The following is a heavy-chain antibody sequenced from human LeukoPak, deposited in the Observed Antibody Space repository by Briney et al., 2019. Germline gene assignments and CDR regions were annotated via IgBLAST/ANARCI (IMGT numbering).Heavy chain of an antibody. V-gene: IGHV4-39*07. CDR3: ARARSAGFWSGYYTDY. CDR1: GGSISSSSYY. Sequence: SETLSLTCTVSGGSISSSSYYWGWIRQPPGKGLEWVGTIYYSGSTYYNPSLKSRVTISVDTSKNQFSLKLSSVTAADTAVYYCARARSAGFWSGYYTDYWGQGTLVTVSS. CDR2: IYYSGST. D-gene: IGHD3-3*01. J-gene: IGHJ4*02.